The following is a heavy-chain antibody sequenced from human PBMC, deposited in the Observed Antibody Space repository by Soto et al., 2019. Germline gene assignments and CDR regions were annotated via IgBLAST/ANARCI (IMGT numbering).Heavy chain of an antibody. Sequence: GASVKVSCKASGYTFTSYYMHWVRQAPGQGLEWMGIINPSGGSTSYAQKFQGRVTMTRDTSTSTVYMELSSLRSEDTAVYYCARDYSPGITMIVVGSFDYWGQGTLVTVSS. CDR2: INPSGGST. V-gene: IGHV1-46*01. CDR3: ARDYSPGITMIVVGSFDY. J-gene: IGHJ4*02. CDR1: GYTFTSYY. D-gene: IGHD3-22*01.